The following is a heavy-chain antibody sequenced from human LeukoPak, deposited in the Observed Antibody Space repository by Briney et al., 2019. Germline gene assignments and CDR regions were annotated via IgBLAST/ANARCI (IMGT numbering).Heavy chain of an antibody. CDR3: ARARELRYFDWLLWHGAFGI. CDR1: GGSISSYY. V-gene: IGHV4-59*01. J-gene: IGHJ3*02. D-gene: IGHD3-9*01. Sequence: PSETLSLTRTVSGGSISSYYWSWIRQPPGKGLEWIGYIYYSGSTNYNPSLKSRVTISVDTSKNQFSLKLSSVTAADTAVYYCARARELRYFDWLLWHGAFGIWGQGTMVTVSS. CDR2: IYYSGST.